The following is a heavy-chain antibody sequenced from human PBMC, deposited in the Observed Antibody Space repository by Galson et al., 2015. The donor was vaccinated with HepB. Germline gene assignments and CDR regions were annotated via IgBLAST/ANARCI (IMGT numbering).Heavy chain of an antibody. CDR3: ARGFEMLSFDY. J-gene: IGHJ4*02. CDR1: GYTFIHFG. CDR2: VSAYNGNT. Sequence: SVKVSCKASGYTFIHFGISWVRQAPGQRLEWMGWVSAYNGNTNYAQKFQGRVTMTTDTSTSTAYMELRSLRSDDTAVYHCARGFEMLSFDYWGQGTLVTVSS. D-gene: IGHD2-8*01. V-gene: IGHV1-18*01.